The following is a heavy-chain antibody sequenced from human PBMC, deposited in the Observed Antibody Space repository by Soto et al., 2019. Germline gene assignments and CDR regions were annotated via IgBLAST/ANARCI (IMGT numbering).Heavy chain of an antibody. CDR3: AKVQITIFGVVIILEAFYI. CDR1: GFTFSSYA. V-gene: IGHV3-23*01. Sequence: EVQLLESGGGLVQPGGSLRLSCAASGFTFSSYAMSWVRQAPGKGLEWVSAISGSGGSTYYADSVKGRFTISRDNSKNTLYLKMNSLRAEDTAVYYCAKVQITIFGVVIILEAFYIWGQGTMVTVSS. CDR2: ISGSGGST. J-gene: IGHJ3*02. D-gene: IGHD3-3*01.